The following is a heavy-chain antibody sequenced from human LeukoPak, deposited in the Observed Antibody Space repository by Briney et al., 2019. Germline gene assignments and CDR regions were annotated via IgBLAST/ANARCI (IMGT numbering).Heavy chain of an antibody. V-gene: IGHV3-33*01. J-gene: IGHJ6*02. CDR2: IWYDGSNK. CDR1: GFTFSSYG. D-gene: IGHD2-2*01. Sequence: GGSLRLSCAASGFTFSSYGMHWVRQAPGKGLEWVAVIWYDGSNKYYADSVKGRFTISRGNAKNSLYLQMNSLRAEDTAVYYCARERYCSSTSCYRYYYYGMDVWGQGTTVTVSS. CDR3: ARERYCSSTSCYRYYYYGMDV.